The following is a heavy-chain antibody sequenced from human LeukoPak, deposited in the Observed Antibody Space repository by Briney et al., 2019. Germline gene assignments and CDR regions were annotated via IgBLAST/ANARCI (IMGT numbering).Heavy chain of an antibody. CDR1: GYTFTGYY. CDR2: INPKTGGT. D-gene: IGHD5-24*01. Sequence: ASVKVSCKASGYTFTGYYMNWVRQVPGQGLEWMGRINPKTGGTNYAQNFQGRVTMTRDTSISTTYMELSRLRPDDTAVYYCARVGDGLNDGFDIWGQGTMVTVSS. CDR3: ARVGDGLNDGFDI. V-gene: IGHV1-2*06. J-gene: IGHJ3*02.